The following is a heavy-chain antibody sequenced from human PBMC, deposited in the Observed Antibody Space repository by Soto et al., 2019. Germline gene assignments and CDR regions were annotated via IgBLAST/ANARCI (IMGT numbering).Heavy chain of an antibody. CDR1: GYTFTSYY. V-gene: IGHV1-46*01. CDR3: ARGDSSSWPTHYYYYYGMDV. D-gene: IGHD6-13*01. J-gene: IGHJ6*02. CDR2: INPSGGST. Sequence: ASVKVSCKASGYTFTSYYMHWVRQAPGQGLEWMGIINPSGGSTSYAQKFQGRVTMTRDTSTSTVYMELSSLRSEDTAVYYCARGDSSSWPTHYYYYYGMDVWGQGTTVTVSS.